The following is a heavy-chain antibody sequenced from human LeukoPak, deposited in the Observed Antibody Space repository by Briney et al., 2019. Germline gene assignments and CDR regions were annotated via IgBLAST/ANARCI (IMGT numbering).Heavy chain of an antibody. D-gene: IGHD3-22*01. Sequence: GGTLRLSCAVSGITLSNYGMSWIRQAPGKGLEWVAGISDSGGRTYYADSVKGRFTISRDNPKNTLYLQMNSLRAKDTAVYFCAKRGVVIRVILVGFHKEAYYFDSWGQGALVTVSS. CDR1: GITLSNYG. V-gene: IGHV3-23*01. CDR3: AKRGVVIRVILVGFHKEAYYFDS. J-gene: IGHJ4*02. CDR2: ISDSGGRT.